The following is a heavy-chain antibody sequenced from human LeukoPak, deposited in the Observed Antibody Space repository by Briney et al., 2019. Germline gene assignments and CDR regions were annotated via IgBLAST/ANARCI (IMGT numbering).Heavy chain of an antibody. CDR1: GFSFSTYS. CDR3: AKDRVGYSGARSLDY. D-gene: IGHD5-12*01. J-gene: IGHJ4*02. CDR2: ISDSGGAT. V-gene: IGHV3-23*01. Sequence: GGSLRLSCSASGFSFSTYSMSWVRQAPGEGLEWVSGISDSGGATYYADSVKGRFTISRDNSKNRLYLQMSSLRAEETAIYYCAKDRVGYSGARSLDYWGQGTLVTVSS.